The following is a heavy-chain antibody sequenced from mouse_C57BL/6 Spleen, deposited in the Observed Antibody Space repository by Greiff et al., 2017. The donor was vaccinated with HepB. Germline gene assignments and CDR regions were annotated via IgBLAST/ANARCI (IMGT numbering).Heavy chain of an antibody. J-gene: IGHJ4*01. Sequence: QVQLKQPGAELVRPGSSVKLSCKASGYTFTSYWMDWVKQRPGQGLEWIGNIYPSDSETHYNQKFKDKATLTVDKSSSTAYMQLSSLTSEDSAVYYCARGRIYYDYYYYAMDYWGQGTLVTVSS. CDR2: IYPSDSET. CDR1: GYTFTSYW. D-gene: IGHD2-4*01. CDR3: ARGRIYYDYYYYAMDY. V-gene: IGHV1-61*01.